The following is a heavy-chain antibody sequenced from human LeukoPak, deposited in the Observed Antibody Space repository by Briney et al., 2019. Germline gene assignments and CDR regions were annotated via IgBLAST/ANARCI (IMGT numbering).Heavy chain of an antibody. CDR2: IYHSGST. Sequence: SQTLSLTCAVSGGSISSGGYSWSWIRQPPGKGLEWIGYIYHSGSTYYNPSLKSRVTMSVDRSKNQFSLKLSSVTAADTAVYYCARDSSGVVGYFDLWGRGTLVTVSS. CDR1: GGSISSGGYS. CDR3: ARDSSGVVGYFDL. J-gene: IGHJ2*01. D-gene: IGHD2-15*01. V-gene: IGHV4-30-2*01.